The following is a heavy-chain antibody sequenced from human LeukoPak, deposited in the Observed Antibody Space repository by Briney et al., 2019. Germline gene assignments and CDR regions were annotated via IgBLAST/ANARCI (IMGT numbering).Heavy chain of an antibody. CDR1: GGSFSGYY. V-gene: IGHV4-34*01. CDR3: AREGSGWYIDY. Sequence: SETLSLTCAVYGGSFSGYYWSWIRQPPGKGLEWIGEINHSGSTNYNPSLKSRVTISVDTSKNQFSLKLSSVTAADTAVYYCAREGSGWYIDYWGQGTLVTVPS. J-gene: IGHJ4*02. D-gene: IGHD6-19*01. CDR2: INHSGST.